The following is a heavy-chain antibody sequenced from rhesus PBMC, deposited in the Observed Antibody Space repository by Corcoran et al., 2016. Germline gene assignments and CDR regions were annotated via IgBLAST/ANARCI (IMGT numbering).Heavy chain of an antibody. V-gene: IGHV4-65*01. CDR1: GGSLSSRNW. Sequence: QVQLQESGPGLVKPSETLSLACAVSGGSLSSRNWWSWIRQPPWKGLEWIGYISGSSGSTYYDPSLKIRVTMLTDTSKIQFYPKLSSVTAADTAVYECASGIAAAMGRDDWGQGVLVTVSS. CDR3: ASGIAAAMGRDD. D-gene: IGHD6-25*01. J-gene: IGHJ4*01. CDR2: ISGSSGST.